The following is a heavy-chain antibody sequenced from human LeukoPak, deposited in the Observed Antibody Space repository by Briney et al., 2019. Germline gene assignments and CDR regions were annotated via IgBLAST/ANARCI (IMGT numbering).Heavy chain of an antibody. J-gene: IGHJ5*02. Sequence: SSETLSFTCAVFGGSFSGYYWGWIRQSPGKGLKWIGEINHSGSTKYNPSLKSRVTMSVDTSKNQFSLKLSSVTAADTAVYYCARARGCSSTSCLNYFDPWGQGTLVTVSS. CDR2: INHSGST. CDR1: GGSFSGYY. CDR3: ARARGCSSTSCLNYFDP. D-gene: IGHD2-2*01. V-gene: IGHV4-34*01.